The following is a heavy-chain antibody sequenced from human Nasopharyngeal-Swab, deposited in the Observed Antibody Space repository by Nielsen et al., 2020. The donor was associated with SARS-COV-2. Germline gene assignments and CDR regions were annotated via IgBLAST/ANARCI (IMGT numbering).Heavy chain of an antibody. Sequence: GGSLRLSCAVSGFTFHDYTMHWVRQAPGKGLEWVSLISWDATSIYYADSVKGRFTISRDNSKNSLYLQMSSLSAEDTALYYCARDRSVTSGSYFDYWGQGTLVTVSS. V-gene: IGHV3-43*01. CDR1: GFTFHDYT. CDR3: ARDRSVTSGSYFDY. CDR2: ISWDATSI. J-gene: IGHJ4*02. D-gene: IGHD3-10*01.